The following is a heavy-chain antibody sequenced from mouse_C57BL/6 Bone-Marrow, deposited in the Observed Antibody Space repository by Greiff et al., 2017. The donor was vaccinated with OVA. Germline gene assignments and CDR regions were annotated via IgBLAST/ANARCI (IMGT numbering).Heavy chain of an antibody. V-gene: IGHV5-17*01. CDR3: ARGRDY. CDR2: ISSGDSTI. J-gene: IGHJ4*01. Sequence: EVKLVESGGGLVKPGGSVKLSCAASGYTFSAYGIHWVRQAPEKGLEWVVDISSGDSTIYYADTVKGRFTISRDNAKNTLFLQMTSLRSEDTAMYYCARGRDYWGQGTSVTVSS. CDR1: GYTFSAYG.